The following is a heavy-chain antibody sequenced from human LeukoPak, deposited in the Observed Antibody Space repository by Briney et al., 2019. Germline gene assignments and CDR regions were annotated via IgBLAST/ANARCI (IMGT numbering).Heavy chain of an antibody. D-gene: IGHD6-19*01. CDR1: GYTFTSYA. J-gene: IGHJ4*02. V-gene: IGHV1-3*03. CDR3: ARVVRYSSGPLADLLPYYFDY. CDR2: INAGNGNT. Sequence: ASVKVSCKASGYTFTSYAMHWVRQAPGQRLEWMGWINAGNGNTKYSQEFQGRVTITRDTSASAVYMELSSLRSDDMAVYYCARVVRYSSGPLADLLPYYFDYWGQGTLVTVSS.